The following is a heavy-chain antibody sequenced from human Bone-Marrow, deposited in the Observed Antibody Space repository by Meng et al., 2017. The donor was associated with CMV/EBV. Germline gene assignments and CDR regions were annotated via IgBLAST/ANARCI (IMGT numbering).Heavy chain of an antibody. Sequence: VPLKQWAQGLFKPSETLSLTCGVYGAPFSGYWSWVRQPPGKGLEWIGEITHSGSTNYNVSLKSRVTISIDTSKNQFSLKLSSVTATDTAVYYCAPGFRSWSGSYSSWGQGTLVTVSS. CDR2: ITHSGST. CDR3: APGFRSWSGSYSS. CDR1: GAPFSGY. V-gene: IGHV4-34*01. J-gene: IGHJ4*02. D-gene: IGHD1-26*01.